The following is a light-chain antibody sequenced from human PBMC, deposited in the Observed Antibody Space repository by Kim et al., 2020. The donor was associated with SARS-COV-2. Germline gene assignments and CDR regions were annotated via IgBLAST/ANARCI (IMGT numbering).Light chain of an antibody. J-gene: IGKJ2*01. CDR3: MQVLQSPRT. CDR2: FGS. Sequence: DIVMTQSPLSLPVTPGEPASISCRSSQSLLYSDGYTYLDWYLQKPGQSPQLLIYFGSNRASGVPDRFSGSGSGTDFTLKISRVAAEDVVVYYCMQVLQSPRTFGQGTKLDI. CDR1: QSLLYSDGYTY. V-gene: IGKV2-28*01.